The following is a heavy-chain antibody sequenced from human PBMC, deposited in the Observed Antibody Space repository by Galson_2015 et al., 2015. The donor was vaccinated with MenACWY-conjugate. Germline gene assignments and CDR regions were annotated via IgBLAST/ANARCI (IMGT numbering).Heavy chain of an antibody. J-gene: IGHJ4*02. V-gene: IGHV3-21*01. CDR2: ISSASGNI. D-gene: IGHD5/OR15-5a*01. CDR1: GFTFNIYT. CDR3: ARMRYSVTWNGFDY. Sequence: SLRLSCAVSGFTFNIYTMNWVRQAPGKGLEWVSSISSASGNIHYADSVRGRFTVSRDNANNTLFLQMDSLRAEDTAVYYCARMRYSVTWNGFDYWGQGTLVTVSS.